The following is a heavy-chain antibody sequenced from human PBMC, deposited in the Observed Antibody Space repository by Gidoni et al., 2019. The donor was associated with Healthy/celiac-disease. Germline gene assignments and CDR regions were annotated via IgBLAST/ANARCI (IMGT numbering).Heavy chain of an antibody. Sequence: VPETPGKGLEWVSVIYSGGSTYYADSVKGRFTISRDNSKNTLYLQMNSLRAEDTAVYYCARDGRGYYYHGMDVWGQGTTVTVSS. CDR3: ARDGRGYYYHGMDV. CDR2: IYSGGST. J-gene: IGHJ6*02. V-gene: IGHV3-53*01.